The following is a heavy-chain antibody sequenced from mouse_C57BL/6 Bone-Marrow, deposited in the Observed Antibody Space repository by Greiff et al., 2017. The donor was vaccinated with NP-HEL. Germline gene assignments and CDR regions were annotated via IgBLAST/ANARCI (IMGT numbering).Heavy chain of an antibody. Sequence: VQLKQSGAELVRPGASVKLSCTASGFNIKDDYMHWVKQRPEQGLEWIGWIDPENGDTEYASKFQGKGTITADTSSNTAYLQLSSLTSEDTAVYYCTSMVPFAYWGQGTLVTVSA. J-gene: IGHJ3*01. D-gene: IGHD1-1*02. V-gene: IGHV14-4*01. CDR2: IDPENGDT. CDR3: TSMVPFAY. CDR1: GFNIKDDY.